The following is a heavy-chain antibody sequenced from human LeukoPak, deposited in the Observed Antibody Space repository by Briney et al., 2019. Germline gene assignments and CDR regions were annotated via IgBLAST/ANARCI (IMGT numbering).Heavy chain of an antibody. CDR2: MNPNSGNT. D-gene: IGHD3-3*01. CDR1: GYTFTSYD. CDR3: ARGNYDFWSGYTLDYYYYYMDV. Sequence: ASVKVSCKASGYTFTSYDINWVRQATGQGPEWMGWMNPNSGNTGYAQKFQGRVTMTRNTSISTAYMELSSLRSEDTAVYYCARGNYDFWSGYTLDYYYYYMDVWGKGTTVTVSS. J-gene: IGHJ6*03. V-gene: IGHV1-8*01.